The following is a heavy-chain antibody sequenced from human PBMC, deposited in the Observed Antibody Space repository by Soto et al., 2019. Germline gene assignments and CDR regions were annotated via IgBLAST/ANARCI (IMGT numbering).Heavy chain of an antibody. V-gene: IGHV1-18*01. CDR1: GYTFTSYG. Sequence: ASVKVSCKASGYTFTSYGISWVRQAPGQGLEWMGWISAYNGNTNYAQKLQGRVTMTTDTSTSTAYMELRSLRSDDTAVYYCARGSDDRTLRGWFDPWGQGTLVTVSS. J-gene: IGHJ5*02. CDR2: ISAYNGNT. D-gene: IGHD4-17*01. CDR3: ARGSDDRTLRGWFDP.